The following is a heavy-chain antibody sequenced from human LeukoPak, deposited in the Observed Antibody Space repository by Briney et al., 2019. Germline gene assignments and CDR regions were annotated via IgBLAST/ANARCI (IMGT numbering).Heavy chain of an antibody. CDR2: AVFRGST. D-gene: IGHD1-26*01. CDR3: TRGYYKPFDR. Sequence: SETLSLNCTVSGGSVSSSHWNWIRQPPGKGLEGAGNAVFRGSTQYNPSLRCRVTMSLETSNNQCSLKLRSVTASDTALYYCTRGYYKPFDRWGQGTLVTVSS. J-gene: IGHJ4*02. CDR1: GGSVSSSH. V-gene: IGHV4-59*02.